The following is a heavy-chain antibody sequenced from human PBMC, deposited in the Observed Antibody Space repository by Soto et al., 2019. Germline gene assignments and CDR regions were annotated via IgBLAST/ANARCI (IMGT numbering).Heavy chain of an antibody. Sequence: SETLSLTCTVSGGSISSYYWSWIRQPPGKGLEWIGYIYYSGSTNYNPSLKSRVTISVDTSKNQFSLKLSSVTAADTAVYYCARHATVTTASGYFDYWGQGTLVTVSS. CDR1: GGSISSYY. CDR2: IYYSGST. D-gene: IGHD4-17*01. CDR3: ARHATVTTASGYFDY. V-gene: IGHV4-59*08. J-gene: IGHJ4*02.